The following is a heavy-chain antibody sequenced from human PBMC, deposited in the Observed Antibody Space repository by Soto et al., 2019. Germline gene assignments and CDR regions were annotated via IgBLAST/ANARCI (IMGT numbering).Heavy chain of an antibody. CDR1: GGTFSSYA. CDR3: ACGHGYNWFDP. CDR2: IIPIFGTA. J-gene: IGHJ5*02. V-gene: IGHV1-69*06. D-gene: IGHD1-26*01. Sequence: GASVKVSCKASGGTFSSYAISWVRQAPGQGLEWMGGIIPIFGTANYAQKFQGRVTITADKSTSTAYMGLSSLRSEDTAVYYCACGHGYNWFDPWGQGTLVTVSS.